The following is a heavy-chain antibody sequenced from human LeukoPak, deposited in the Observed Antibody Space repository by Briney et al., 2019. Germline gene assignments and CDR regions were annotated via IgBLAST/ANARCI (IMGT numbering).Heavy chain of an antibody. V-gene: IGHV3-72*01. J-gene: IGHJ4*02. Sequence: GGSLRLSCAASGFTFSDHYMDWVRQAPGKGLEWVGRIRKKVNSYTAEYAASVKGRFTISRDDSKNFLYLQMNSLKTEDTAVYYCAKDHLPMIVVVIFDYWGQGTLVTVSS. CDR1: GFTFSDHY. CDR3: AKDHLPMIVVVIFDY. CDR2: IRKKVNSYTA. D-gene: IGHD3-22*01.